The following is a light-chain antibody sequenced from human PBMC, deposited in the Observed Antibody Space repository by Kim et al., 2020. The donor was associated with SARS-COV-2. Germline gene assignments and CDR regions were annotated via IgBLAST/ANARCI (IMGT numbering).Light chain of an antibody. CDR2: QAS. Sequence: PASISCKFSQSLVHYDGDIYLSWFHQRPGQSPRRLIYQASKRDLGVPDRFSGSGSDTDFTLKISRVEAEDIGLYFCMQGTHWPPYTFGQGTKLEI. J-gene: IGKJ2*01. V-gene: IGKV2-30*02. CDR3: MQGTHWPPYT. CDR1: QSLVHYDGDIY.